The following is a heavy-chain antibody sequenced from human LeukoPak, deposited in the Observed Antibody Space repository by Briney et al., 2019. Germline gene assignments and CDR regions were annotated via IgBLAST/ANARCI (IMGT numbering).Heavy chain of an antibody. V-gene: IGHV3-53*01. CDR1: GFPVRSNY. Sequence: GGSLRPSCAASGFPVRSNYMTWVRQAPQKGLEWVSTIHSDGSKYYVDSVKGRFIISRDISQNTVYLEMNSLRAEDAAVYYCAREGWKELGHYFDYWGQGTGVTVSS. CDR2: IHSDGSK. J-gene: IGHJ4*02. CDR3: AREGWKELGHYFDY. D-gene: IGHD3-16*01.